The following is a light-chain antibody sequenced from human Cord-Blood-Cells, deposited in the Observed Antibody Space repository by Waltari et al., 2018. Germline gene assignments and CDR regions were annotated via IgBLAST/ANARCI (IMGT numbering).Light chain of an antibody. CDR1: SSNIRAGYE. J-gene: IGLJ1*01. CDR2: GNS. Sequence: QSVLTQPPSVSGAPGQRVTISCTGNSSNIRAGYEVHWYQQLPGTAPKLLIYGNSNRPSGVPDRFSGSKSGTSASLAITGLQAEDEADYYCQSYDSSLSGYVFGTGTKVTVL. CDR3: QSYDSSLSGYV. V-gene: IGLV1-40*01.